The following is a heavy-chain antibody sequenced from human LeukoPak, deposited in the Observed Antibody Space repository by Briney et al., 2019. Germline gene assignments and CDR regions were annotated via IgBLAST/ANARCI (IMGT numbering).Heavy chain of an antibody. V-gene: IGHV3-11*04. CDR2: ISRSGSII. CDR1: GFTFTDYY. D-gene: IGHD1-26*01. Sequence: GGSLRLSCAASGFTFTDYYMSWIRQAPGKGLEWVSDISRSGSIIYNADSVKGRFTISRDNAKNSLYLQMNSLRAEDTAVYYCARGGATGSRWSDPWGQGTLVSVSS. CDR3: ARGGATGSRWSDP. J-gene: IGHJ5*02.